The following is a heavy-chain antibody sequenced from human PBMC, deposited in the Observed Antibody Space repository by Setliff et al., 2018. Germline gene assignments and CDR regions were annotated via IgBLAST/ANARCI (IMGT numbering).Heavy chain of an antibody. CDR2: TYYSGST. CDR3: ARTPDGFLGDGYNLNTLGYFDS. CDR1: GGSISSSSYY. Sequence: PSETLSLTCTVSGGSISSSSYYWGWIRQPPGKGLEWIGSTYYSGSTYYNPSLKSRVTISVDTSKNQFSLKLSSVTAADTAVCYCARTPDGFLGDGYNLNTLGYFDSWGQGTLVTVS. V-gene: IGHV4-39*07. J-gene: IGHJ4*02. D-gene: IGHD3-3*01.